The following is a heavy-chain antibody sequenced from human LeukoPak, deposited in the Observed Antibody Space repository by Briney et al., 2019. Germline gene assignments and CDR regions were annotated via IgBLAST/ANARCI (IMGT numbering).Heavy chain of an antibody. CDR2: FDPEDGET. V-gene: IGHV1-24*01. CDR1: GYTLTELS. D-gene: IGHD6-19*01. CDR3: ATDGVLDSSGWYYFDY. J-gene: IGHJ4*02. Sequence: ASVKVSCKVSGYTLTELSMHWVRQAPGKGLEWMGGFDPEDGETIYAQKFQGRVTMTEDTSTDTAYMELSSLRSEDTAVYYCATDGVLDSSGWYYFDYWGQGTLVTVSS.